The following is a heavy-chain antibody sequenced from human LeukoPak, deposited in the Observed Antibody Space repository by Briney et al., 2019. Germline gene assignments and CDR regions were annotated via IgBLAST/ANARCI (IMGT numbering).Heavy chain of an antibody. CDR3: ARVGRYSSGWYGDYYYYMDV. D-gene: IGHD6-19*01. CDR1: GFTFSSYE. J-gene: IGHJ6*03. Sequence: GGSLRLSCAASGFTFSSYEMNWVRQAPGKGLEWVSSISSSSSYIYYADSVKGRFTISRDNAKNSLYLQMNSLRAEDTAVYYCARVGRYSSGWYGDYYYYMDVWGKGTTVTISS. CDR2: ISSSSSYI. V-gene: IGHV3-21*01.